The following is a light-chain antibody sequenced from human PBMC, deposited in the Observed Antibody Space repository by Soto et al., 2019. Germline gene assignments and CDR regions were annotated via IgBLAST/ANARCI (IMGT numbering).Light chain of an antibody. CDR2: SAS. CDR3: QQSYTTPRT. CDR1: QSISNF. Sequence: DIQMTPSPSSLSASVGDRVTISCRTSQSISNFVNWYQQKPGKAPNLLIYSASSLQSGVPSRFSGSGSVTDFTLTISSLQPAEFATYYCQQSYTTPRTFGQGTKVEIK. V-gene: IGKV1-39*01. J-gene: IGKJ1*01.